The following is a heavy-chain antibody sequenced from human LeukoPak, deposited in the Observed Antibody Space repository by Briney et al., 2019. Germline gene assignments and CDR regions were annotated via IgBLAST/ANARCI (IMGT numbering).Heavy chain of an antibody. V-gene: IGHV4-61*02. CDR2: IYASGSA. CDR1: GGSISRGSYY. D-gene: IGHD6-6*01. CDR3: AREGIAARLNYYGMDV. J-gene: IGHJ6*02. Sequence: PSETLSLTCTVSGGSISRGSYYWNWIRQPAGKGLEWIGRIYASGSANYSPSLESRVTISVDTSKNQFSLKLSSVTAADTAVYYCAREGIAARLNYYGMDVWGQGTTVTVSS.